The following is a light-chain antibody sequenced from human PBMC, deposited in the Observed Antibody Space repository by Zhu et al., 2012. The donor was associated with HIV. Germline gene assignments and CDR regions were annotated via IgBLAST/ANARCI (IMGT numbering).Light chain of an antibody. Sequence: EIVLTQSPATLSLSPGERATLSCRASQSISSNLAWYQQKPGQAPRLLIYDASTRATGIPARFSGSGSGTEFTLTISSLQSEDFALYYCQQYNNWPPMYTFGQGTKLEIK. V-gene: IGKV3-15*01. J-gene: IGKJ2*01. CDR1: QSISSN. CDR3: QQYNNWPPMYT. CDR2: DAS.